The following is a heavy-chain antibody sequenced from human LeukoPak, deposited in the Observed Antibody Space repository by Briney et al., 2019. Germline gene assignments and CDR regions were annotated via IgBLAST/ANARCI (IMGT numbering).Heavy chain of an antibody. CDR1: GYTFTSYA. CDR2: IIPIFGTA. CDR3: ARQFARIAARPMEFDY. Sequence: ASVKVSCRASGYTFTSYAISWVRQAPGQGLEWMGGIIPIFGTANYAQKFQGRVTITADESTSTAYMELSSLRSEDTAVYYCARQFARIAARPMEFDYWGQGTLVTVSS. J-gene: IGHJ4*02. D-gene: IGHD6-6*01. V-gene: IGHV1-69*13.